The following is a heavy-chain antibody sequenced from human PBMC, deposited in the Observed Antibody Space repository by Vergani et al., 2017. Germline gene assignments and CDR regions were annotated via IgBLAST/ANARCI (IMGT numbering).Heavy chain of an antibody. CDR3: ARKWLLSPSAFDI. CDR2: IYYSGST. J-gene: IGHJ3*02. CDR1: GGSISSGGYY. Sequence: QLQLQESGPGLVKPSETLSLTCTVSGGSISSGGYYWSWIRQHPGKGLEWIGYIYYSGSTYYNPSLKSRVTISVDTSKNQFSLKLSSVTAADTAVYYCARKWLLSPSAFDIWGQGTMVTVSS. V-gene: IGHV4-31*03. D-gene: IGHD3-3*01.